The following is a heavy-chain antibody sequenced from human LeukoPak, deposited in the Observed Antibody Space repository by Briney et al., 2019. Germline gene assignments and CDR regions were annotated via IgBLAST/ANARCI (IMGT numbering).Heavy chain of an antibody. CDR2: IKKDGSEK. J-gene: IGHJ4*02. Sequence: XGGCLRLSCAASGVIFSNYWMRWGRQAPGRGGGWVGEIKKDGSEKYYVGSVRGGFTNYRENAKNSLYLQMNSLRAEDTAVYYCARDSLIQHGSGSYWGFDYWGQGILVTVSS. V-gene: IGHV3-7*03. CDR3: ARDSLIQHGSGSYWGFDY. D-gene: IGHD3-10*01. CDR1: GVIFSNYW.